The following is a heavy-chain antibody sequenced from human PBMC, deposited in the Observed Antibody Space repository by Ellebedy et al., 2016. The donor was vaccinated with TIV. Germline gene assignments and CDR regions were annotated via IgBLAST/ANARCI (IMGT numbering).Heavy chain of an antibody. CDR3: AKSWKSFDFIWGSYH. Sequence: GGSLRLXCAASGFTFSTYAMSWIRQTPGKGLEWVAGISATRHNATYAESVKGRFTISRDNSNNTLFLEMMTLRADDTAIYYCAKSWKSFDFIWGSYHWGQGTLVTVSS. CDR2: ISATRHNA. V-gene: IGHV3-23*01. D-gene: IGHD3-16*01. J-gene: IGHJ5*02. CDR1: GFTFSTYA.